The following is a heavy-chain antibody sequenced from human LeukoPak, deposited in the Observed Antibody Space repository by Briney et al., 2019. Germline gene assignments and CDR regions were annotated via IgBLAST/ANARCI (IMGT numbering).Heavy chain of an antibody. V-gene: IGHV5-51*01. J-gene: IGHJ4*02. D-gene: IGHD2-21*02. CDR3: ARQEYCGGDCSNTYFDY. CDR2: IYPGDSDT. Sequence: GESLKISCKGSGYRFTSYWIAWVRQMPGKGLEWMGIIYPGDSDTRYSPSFQGQVTISADKSISTAYLQWSSLKASDTAMYYCARQEYCGGDCSNTYFDYWGQGTLVTVSS. CDR1: GYRFTSYW.